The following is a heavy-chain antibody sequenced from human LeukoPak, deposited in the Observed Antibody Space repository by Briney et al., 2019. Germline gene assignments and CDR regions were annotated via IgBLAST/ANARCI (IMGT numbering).Heavy chain of an antibody. CDR3: ARDSNYYDSSGYSRIGAFDI. CDR1: GFTFSSYA. V-gene: IGHV3-30-3*01. CDR2: ISYDGSNK. D-gene: IGHD3-22*01. Sequence: PGRSLRLSCAASGFTFSSYAMQWVRQAPGKGLEWVAVISYDGSNKYYADSVKGRFTISRDNSKNTLYLQMNSLRAEDTAVYYCARDSNYYDSSGYSRIGAFDIWGQGTMVTVSS. J-gene: IGHJ3*02.